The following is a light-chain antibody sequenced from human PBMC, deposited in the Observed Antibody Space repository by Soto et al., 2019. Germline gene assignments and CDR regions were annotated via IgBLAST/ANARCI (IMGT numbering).Light chain of an antibody. CDR1: SSDVGGYNY. J-gene: IGLJ3*02. CDR3: SSYTSSSTSWV. CDR2: DVS. V-gene: IGLV2-14*01. Sequence: QSVLTQPASVSGSPGQSITISCTGTSSDVGGYNYVSWYQQHPGKAPKVMIYDVSNRPSGVSNRFSGSKSGNTASLTISGLQAEDEADYQCSSYTSSSTSWVFGGGTKLTVL.